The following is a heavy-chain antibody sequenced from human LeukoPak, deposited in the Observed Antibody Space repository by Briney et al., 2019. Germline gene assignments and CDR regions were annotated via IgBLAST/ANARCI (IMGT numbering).Heavy chain of an antibody. CDR1: GFTFSSYA. CDR2: ISSSSSYI. Sequence: GGSLRLSCVASGFTFSSYAMSWVRQAPGKGLEWVSSISSSSSYIYYADSVKARFTISRDNAKNSLYLHMNSLRAEDTAVYYCARDNYYDSSGYLYYFDYWGQGTLVTVSS. CDR3: ARDNYYDSSGYLYYFDY. J-gene: IGHJ4*02. D-gene: IGHD3-22*01. V-gene: IGHV3-21*01.